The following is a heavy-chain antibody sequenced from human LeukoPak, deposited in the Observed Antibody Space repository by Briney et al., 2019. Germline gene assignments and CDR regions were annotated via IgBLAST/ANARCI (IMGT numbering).Heavy chain of an antibody. CDR3: ARNPIVVVPAWYFDL. V-gene: IGHV4-30-2*01. Sequence: PSQTLSLTCTVSGGSISSGGYYWSWIRQPPGKGLEWIGYIYHSGSTYYNPSLKSRVTISVDRSKNQFSLKLSSVTAADTAVYYCARNPIVVVPAWYFDLWGRGTLVTVSS. D-gene: IGHD2-2*01. CDR1: GGSISSGGYY. CDR2: IYHSGST. J-gene: IGHJ2*01.